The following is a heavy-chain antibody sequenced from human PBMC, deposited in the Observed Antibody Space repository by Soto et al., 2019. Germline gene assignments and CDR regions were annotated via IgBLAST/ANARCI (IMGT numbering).Heavy chain of an antibody. CDR3: ARGSLDDYGMRYFHH. D-gene: IGHD4-17*01. CDR2: ISSSSSTI. Sequence: PGGSLRLSCAASGFTFSSYSMHWVRQAPGKGLEWVSYISSSSSTIYYADSVKGRFTISRDNAKNSLYLQMNSLRAEDTAVYYCARGSLDDYGMRYFHHWGQGTLVTVSS. V-gene: IGHV3-48*01. J-gene: IGHJ1*01. CDR1: GFTFSSYS.